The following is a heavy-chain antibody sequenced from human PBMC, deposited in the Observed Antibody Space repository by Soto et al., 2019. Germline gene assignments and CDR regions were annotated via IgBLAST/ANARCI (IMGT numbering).Heavy chain of an antibody. V-gene: IGHV1-46*03. CDR2: INPSGGST. J-gene: IGHJ5*02. Sequence: ASVKVSCKASGYTFTSYYMHWVRQAPGQGLEWMGIINPSGGSTSYAQKFQGRVTMTRDTSTSTVYMELSSLRSEDTAVYYCAYAPRYYDFWSGSNWFDPWGQGTLVTVSS. D-gene: IGHD3-3*01. CDR1: GYTFTSYY. CDR3: AYAPRYYDFWSGSNWFDP.